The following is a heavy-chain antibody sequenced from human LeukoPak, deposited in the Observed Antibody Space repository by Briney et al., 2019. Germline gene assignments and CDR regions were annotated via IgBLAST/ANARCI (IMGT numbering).Heavy chain of an antibody. CDR1: GFTVSNSY. CDR3: ARPPGLAGLYSYYYGVDV. CDR2: ICAGGDT. Sequence: PGGSLRLSCAASGFTVSNSYINWVRQAPGKGLEWVSIICAGGDTYYADSVRGRFIISRDNSENTVYLQMNSLRAEDTAVYFCARPPGLAGLYSYYYGVDVWGQGTTVTVFS. V-gene: IGHV3-66*04. D-gene: IGHD6-19*01. J-gene: IGHJ6*02.